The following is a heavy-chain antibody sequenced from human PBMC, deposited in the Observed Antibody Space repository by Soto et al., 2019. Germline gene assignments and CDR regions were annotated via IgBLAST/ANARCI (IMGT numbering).Heavy chain of an antibody. Sequence: QVQLVESGGGVVQPGRSLRLSCAASGFTFSSYAMHWVRQAPGKGLEWVAVISYDGSNKYYADSVKGRFTISRDNSKNTLYLQMDSLRAEDTAVYYCARDSGEWLVSGWFDPWGQGTLVTVSS. D-gene: IGHD6-19*01. CDR2: ISYDGSNK. V-gene: IGHV3-30-3*01. J-gene: IGHJ5*02. CDR3: ARDSGEWLVSGWFDP. CDR1: GFTFSSYA.